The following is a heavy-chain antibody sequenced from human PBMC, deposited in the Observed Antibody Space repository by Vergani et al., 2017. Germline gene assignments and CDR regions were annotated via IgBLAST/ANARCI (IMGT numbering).Heavy chain of an antibody. D-gene: IGHD6-19*01. CDR3: ASDTHSGQRADR. Sequence: QVQLQESGPGLVKSSETLSLTCSVSFDSIRNPYCNWIRQTPGKGLEWIGSIHYSENTNYNPSLKTRVTISVDTSKNQFSLTLTSVTAADTAVYYCASDTHSGQRADRWGQGILVTVTS. J-gene: IGHJ5*02. CDR1: FDSIRNPY. CDR2: IHYSENT. V-gene: IGHV4-59*11.